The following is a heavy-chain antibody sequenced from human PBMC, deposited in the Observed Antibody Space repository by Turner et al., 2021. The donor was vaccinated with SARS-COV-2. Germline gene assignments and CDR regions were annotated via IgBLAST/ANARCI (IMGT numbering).Heavy chain of an antibody. CDR1: GGSISSSSYY. CDR3: AGVSRLLPNNWFDP. CDR2: IYYSGST. J-gene: IGHJ5*02. D-gene: IGHD3-22*01. Sequence: QLQLQESGPGLVKPSETLSLTCTVSGGSISSSSYYWGWIRPPPGKGLEWIGSIYYSGSTYYNPSLKSRVTISVDTSKNQFSLKLSSVTAADTAVYYCAGVSRLLPNNWFDPWGQGTLVTVSS. V-gene: IGHV4-39*07.